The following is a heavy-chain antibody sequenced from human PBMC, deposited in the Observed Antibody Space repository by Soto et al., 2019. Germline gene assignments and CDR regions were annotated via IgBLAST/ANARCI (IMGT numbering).Heavy chain of an antibody. CDR2: IHYSGST. CDR1: GGSISSGGYY. V-gene: IGHV4-30-4*08. D-gene: IGHD6-19*01. J-gene: IGHJ6*02. Sequence: SETLSLTCTVSGGSISSGGYYWSWIRQHPGKGLEWIGYIHYSGSTYYNPSLKSRVTISVDTSKNQFSLKLSSVTAADTAVYYCARDSEVAGSYYGMDVWGQGTTVTVSS. CDR3: ARDSEVAGSYYGMDV.